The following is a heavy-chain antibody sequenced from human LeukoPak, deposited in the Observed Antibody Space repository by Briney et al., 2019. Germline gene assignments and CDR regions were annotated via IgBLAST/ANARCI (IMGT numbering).Heavy chain of an antibody. Sequence: SETLSLTCTVSGGSISSYYWSWIRQPPGKGLEWIGYIYYSGSTYYNPSLKSRVTISVDTSKNQFSLKLSSVTAADTAVYYCASRLYCSSTSCYLFDYWGQGTLVTVSS. J-gene: IGHJ4*02. D-gene: IGHD2-2*01. V-gene: IGHV4-59*04. CDR1: GGSISSYY. CDR2: IYYSGST. CDR3: ASRLYCSSTSCYLFDY.